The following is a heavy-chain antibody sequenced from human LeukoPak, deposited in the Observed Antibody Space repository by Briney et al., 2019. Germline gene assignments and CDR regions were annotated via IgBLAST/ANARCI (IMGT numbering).Heavy chain of an antibody. CDR1: GFTVSGNY. D-gene: IGHD3-3*01. CDR2: IYSGGST. V-gene: IGHV3-66*01. CDR3: ARGQHKITIFGVVTDFDY. Sequence: GVLRLSCAASGFTVSGNYMNWVRQAPGKGLEWVSVIYSGGSTDYTDSVKGRFTISRDNSKNTLYLQMNSLRAEDTAVYYCARGQHKITIFGVVTDFDYWGQGTLVTVSS. J-gene: IGHJ4*02.